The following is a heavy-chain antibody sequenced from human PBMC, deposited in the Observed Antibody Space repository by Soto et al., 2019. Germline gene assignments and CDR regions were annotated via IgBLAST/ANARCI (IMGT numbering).Heavy chain of an antibody. CDR3: AKVLVLAANYYYYGMDV. J-gene: IGHJ6*02. Sequence: QVQLVQSGAEVKKPGASVKVSCKASGYTFTSYDINWVRQATGQGLEWMGWMNPNRGNTGYAQKFQGRVTMTRNTTISTAYMELSRLRSEDTAVYYCAKVLVLAANYYYYGMDVWGQGTTVTVSS. D-gene: IGHD2-2*01. CDR2: MNPNRGNT. V-gene: IGHV1-8*01. CDR1: GYTFTSYD.